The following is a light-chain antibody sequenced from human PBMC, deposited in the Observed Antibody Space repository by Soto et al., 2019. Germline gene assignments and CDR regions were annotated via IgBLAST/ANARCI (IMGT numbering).Light chain of an antibody. CDR3: QQYSRY. CDR2: QVS. V-gene: IGKV1-5*01. J-gene: IGKJ4*01. Sequence: DIQMTQSPSTLSASVGDRVTITCRASQSINGWLAWYQQKPGKAPKVLISQVSNLESGVPSRFSGSGSGTEFTLTITSLQPDDSATYYCQQYSRYFGGGTKVEIK. CDR1: QSINGW.